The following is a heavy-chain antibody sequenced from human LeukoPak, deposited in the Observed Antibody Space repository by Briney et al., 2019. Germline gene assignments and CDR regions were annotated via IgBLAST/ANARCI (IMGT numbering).Heavy chain of an antibody. CDR1: GYTFANYW. CDR3: VRHTAVADTCDY. J-gene: IGHJ4*02. CDR2: IYPGDSDT. Sequence: GESLKISCKASGYTFANYWIGWVRQMPGKGLDWVAIIYPGDSDTRYSPSFQGQVTISADKSISTAYLRWSSLKASDTAIYYCVRHTAVADTCDYWGQGTLVTVSS. D-gene: IGHD6-19*01. V-gene: IGHV5-51*01.